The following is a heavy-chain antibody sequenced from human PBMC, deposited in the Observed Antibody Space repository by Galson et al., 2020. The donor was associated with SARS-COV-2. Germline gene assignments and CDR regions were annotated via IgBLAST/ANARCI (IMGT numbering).Heavy chain of an antibody. J-gene: IGHJ6*03. V-gene: IGHV1-2*02. CDR3: ATGAGRYGLCFYDYVDV. CDR2: IDPNSGGT. Sequence: ASVKVSCKASGYTFTDYYMHWVRQAPGQGLEWMGWIDPNSGGTNYAQKFQGRVTMTRDTSISTAYMELSRLRFDDTAVYYCATGAGRYGLCFYDYVDVWGKGTTVTISS. CDR1: GYTFTDYY. D-gene: IGHD5-18*01.